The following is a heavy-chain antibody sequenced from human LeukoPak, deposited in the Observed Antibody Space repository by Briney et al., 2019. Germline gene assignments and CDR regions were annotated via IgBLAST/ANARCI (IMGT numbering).Heavy chain of an antibody. CDR2: IYYSGST. CDR3: ARDRGSSGWYNWFDP. D-gene: IGHD6-19*01. J-gene: IGHJ5*02. V-gene: IGHV4-39*07. CDR1: GGSISSSSYY. Sequence: SETLSLTCTVSGGSISSSSYYWGWIRQPPGKGLEWIGSIYYSGSTYYNPSLKSRVTISVDTSKNQFSLRLSSVTAADTAVYYCARDRGSSGWYNWFDPWGQGTLVTVSS.